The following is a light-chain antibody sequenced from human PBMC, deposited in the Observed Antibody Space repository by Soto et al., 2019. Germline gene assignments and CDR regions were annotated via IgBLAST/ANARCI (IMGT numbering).Light chain of an antibody. CDR3: SSYTSSSTHNYV. CDR1: SSDVGGYNY. J-gene: IGLJ1*01. V-gene: IGLV2-14*01. Sequence: QSALPQPASLSGSPGQSITISCTGTSSDVGGYNYASWYQQHPGKAPKLMIYEVSNRPSGVSNRFSGSKSGNTASLTISGLQAEDEADYYCSSYTSSSTHNYVFGTGTKVTVL. CDR2: EVS.